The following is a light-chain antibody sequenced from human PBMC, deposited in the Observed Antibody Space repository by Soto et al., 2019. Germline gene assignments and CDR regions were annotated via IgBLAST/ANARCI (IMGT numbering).Light chain of an antibody. V-gene: IGLV2-18*02. CDR3: SSYISTSRYV. Sequence: QSALTQPPSVSGSPGQSVTISCTGTSSDIGKYDRVSWYQLPPGKAPKLIIYEVTHRPSGVPARFSGSKSGNTASLTISGLQAEDEADYYCSSYISTSRYVFGAGTKLTVL. CDR1: SSDIGKYDR. J-gene: IGLJ1*01. CDR2: EVT.